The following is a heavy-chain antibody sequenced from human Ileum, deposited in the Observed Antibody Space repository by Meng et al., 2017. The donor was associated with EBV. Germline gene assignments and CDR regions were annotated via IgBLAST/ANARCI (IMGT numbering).Heavy chain of an antibody. Sequence: VQQRESCPSLVQLSQPLAPTVTASCATIKRIDYEWLRLAQAPGRGPVWIGRTYSSGKTFYTPSLRSRVTISIDTPSSQFFLMLASVTAADTAVYYCARERRHWYGSGSFDFWGQGTLVTVSS. CDR3: ARERRHWYGSGSFDF. V-gene: IGHV4-30-4*01. J-gene: IGHJ4*02. D-gene: IGHD3-10*01. CDR1: CATIKRIDYE. CDR2: TYSSGKT.